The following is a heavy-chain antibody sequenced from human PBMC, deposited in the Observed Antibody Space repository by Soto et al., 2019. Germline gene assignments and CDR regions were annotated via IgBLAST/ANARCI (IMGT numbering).Heavy chain of an antibody. Sequence: QVQLQESGPGLVKPSETLSLTCSVSGGSISSGTSYWTWIRQPPGNGLEWIAYIADSGSTNYHTSLKGPVTTSETTSRNHFSLNRTALTTAETAVYYGAGGILPRPTRNGGKGTLVAVSS. J-gene: IGHJ4*02. V-gene: IGHV4-61*03. CDR2: IADSGST. CDR3: AGGILPRPTRN. D-gene: IGHD6-6*01. CDR1: GGSISSGTSY.